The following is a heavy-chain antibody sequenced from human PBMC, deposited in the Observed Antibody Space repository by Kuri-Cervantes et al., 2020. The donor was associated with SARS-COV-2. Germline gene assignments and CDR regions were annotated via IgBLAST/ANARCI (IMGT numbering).Heavy chain of an antibody. D-gene: IGHD4-17*01. CDR3: ALYGDYYY. CDR1: GFTVSSNY. V-gene: IGHV3-53*01. J-gene: IGHJ4*02. Sequence: GESLKISCAASGFTVSSNYMSWVRQAPGKGLEWVSVIYSGGSTSYADSVKGRFTISRDNSKNTLYLQMNSLRAEDTAVYYCALYGDYYYWGQGTLVTVSS. CDR2: IYSGGST.